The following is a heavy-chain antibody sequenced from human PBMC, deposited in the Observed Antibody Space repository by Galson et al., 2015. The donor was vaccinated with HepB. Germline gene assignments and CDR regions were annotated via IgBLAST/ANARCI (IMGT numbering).Heavy chain of an antibody. J-gene: IGHJ4*02. CDR3: ARVQNYYDSSGYYPDY. D-gene: IGHD3-22*01. CDR1: GYTFTSYA. Sequence: SVKVSCKASGYTFTSYAMNWVRQAPGQGLEWMGWINTNTGNPTYAQGFTGRFVFSLDTSVSTAYLQISSLKAEDTAVYYCARVQNYYDSSGYYPDYWGQGTLVTVSS. V-gene: IGHV7-4-1*02. CDR2: INTNTGNP.